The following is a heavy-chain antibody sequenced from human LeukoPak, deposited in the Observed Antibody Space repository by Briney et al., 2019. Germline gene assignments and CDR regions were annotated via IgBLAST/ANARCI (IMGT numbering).Heavy chain of an antibody. J-gene: IGHJ6*02. Sequence: GRSLRLSCAASGFTFSSYGMHWVRQAPGKGLEWVAVISYDGSNKYYADSVKGRFTISRDNSKNTLYLQMNSLRAEDTAVYYCAIHYHLPNYYYYGMDVWGQGTTVTVSS. D-gene: IGHD2-2*01. CDR1: GFTFSSYG. CDR2: ISYDGSNK. CDR3: AIHYHLPNYYYYGMDV. V-gene: IGHV3-30*03.